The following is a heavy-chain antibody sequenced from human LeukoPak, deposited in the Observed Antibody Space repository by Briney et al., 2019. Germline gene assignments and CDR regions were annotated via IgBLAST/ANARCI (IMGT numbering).Heavy chain of an antibody. CDR2: IYYSGST. D-gene: IGHD3-9*01. Sequence: SETLSLTCTVSGGSISSGGYYWSWIRQHPGKGLEWIGYIYYSGSTNYNPSLKSRVTISVDTSKNQFSLKLSSVTAADTAVYYCARESVNGYYGPWGQGTLVTVSS. CDR3: ARESVNGYYGP. CDR1: GGSISSGGYY. V-gene: IGHV4-61*08. J-gene: IGHJ5*02.